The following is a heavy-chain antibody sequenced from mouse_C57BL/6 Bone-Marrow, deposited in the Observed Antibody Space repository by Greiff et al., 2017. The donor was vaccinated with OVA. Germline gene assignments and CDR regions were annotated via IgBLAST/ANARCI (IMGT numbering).Heavy chain of an antibody. J-gene: IGHJ4*01. Sequence: QVQLQQPGAELVKPGASVKMSCKASGYTFTSYWITWVKQRPGQGLEWIGDIYPGSGSTNYNEKFKSKATLTVDTSSSTAYMQLSSLTSEDTAVYYCARPYYYGSGYGDCAMDYWGQGTAVTVSS. D-gene: IGHD1-1*01. V-gene: IGHV1-55*01. CDR2: IYPGSGST. CDR1: GYTFTSYW. CDR3: ARPYYYGSGYGDCAMDY.